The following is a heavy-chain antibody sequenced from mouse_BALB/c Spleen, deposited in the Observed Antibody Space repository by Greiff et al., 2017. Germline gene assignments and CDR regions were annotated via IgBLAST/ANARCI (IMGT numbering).Heavy chain of an antibody. Sequence: VQLVESGAELARPGASVKMSCKASGYTFTSYTMHWVKQRPGQGLEWIGYINPSSGYTNYNQKFKDKATLTADKSSSTAYMQLSSLTSEDSAVYYCAKIYYDYDDYAMDDWGQGTSVTVSS. J-gene: IGHJ4*01. CDR3: AKIYYDYDDYAMDD. V-gene: IGHV1-4*01. CDR2: INPSSGYT. D-gene: IGHD2-4*01. CDR1: GYTFTSYT.